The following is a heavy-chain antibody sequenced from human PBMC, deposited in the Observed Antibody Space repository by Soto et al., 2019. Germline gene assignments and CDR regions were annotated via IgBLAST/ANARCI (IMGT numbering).Heavy chain of an antibody. J-gene: IGHJ4*02. D-gene: IGHD1-26*01. Sequence: PGGSLRLSCAASGFTFSSYAMHWVRQAPGKGLEWVAVISYDGSNKYYADSVKGRFTISRDNSKNTLYLQMNSLRAEDTAVYYCARDFGGSYYGYFDYWGQGTLVTVSS. CDR3: ARDFGGSYYGYFDY. CDR2: ISYDGSNK. V-gene: IGHV3-30-3*01. CDR1: GFTFSSYA.